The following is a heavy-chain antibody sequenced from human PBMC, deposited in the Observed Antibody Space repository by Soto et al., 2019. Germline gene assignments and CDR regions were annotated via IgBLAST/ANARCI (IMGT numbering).Heavy chain of an antibody. D-gene: IGHD3-10*01. CDR1: GFTFSTYW. J-gene: IGHJ4*02. CDR2: INSDGSGK. CDR3: VRDGSGDLHIDY. V-gene: IGHV3-74*01. Sequence: EVQLVESGGGLVQPGGSLRLSCAASGFTFSTYWMPWVRQAPGKGLVGVSRINSDGSGKGYADSVKGRFTISRDNAKKTNDLQMHSLRVEDTGVYYSVRDGSGDLHIDYWGQGTLVTVSS.